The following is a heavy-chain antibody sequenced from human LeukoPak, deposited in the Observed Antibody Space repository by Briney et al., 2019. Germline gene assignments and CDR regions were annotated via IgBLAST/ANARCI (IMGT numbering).Heavy chain of an antibody. D-gene: IGHD6-6*01. J-gene: IGHJ6*02. CDR2: ISSSTTST. CDR3: TSNMAANYHYFYGIDV. V-gene: IGHV3-11*01. CDR1: GFSFSTYY. Sequence: GGSLRLSCAASGFSFSTYYMAWIRQAPGKGLEWVAVISSSTTSTYYAGSVKGRFTVSRDNAKNSLSLQMSSLGVEDTGVYYCTSNMAANYHYFYGIDVWGQGTTVTVSS.